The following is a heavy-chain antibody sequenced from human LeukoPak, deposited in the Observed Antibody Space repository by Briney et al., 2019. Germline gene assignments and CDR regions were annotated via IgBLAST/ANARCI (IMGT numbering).Heavy chain of an antibody. CDR2: ISASSSYT. Sequence: GGSLRLSCVVSGIPFSDYYMNWIRQPQGKGLEWISYISASSSYTDYADSVKGRFTISRDNAQNALFLQMNRLRVEDTAVYYCAAGTAADYWGQGTLVTVSS. CDR3: AAGTAADY. J-gene: IGHJ4*02. CDR1: GIPFSDYY. V-gene: IGHV3-11*03. D-gene: IGHD6-13*01.